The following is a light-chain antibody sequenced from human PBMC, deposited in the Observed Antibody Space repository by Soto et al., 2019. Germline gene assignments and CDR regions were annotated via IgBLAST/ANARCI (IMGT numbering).Light chain of an antibody. Sequence: EIVMTQSPATLSVSPGERATLSCRASQSVSSRLAWYQQKLGQAPRLLIYGASTRATGSPARFSGSGSGTNFALTISSLQSEDFALYDCQQYTTWPWTFGQVNKVEIK. CDR3: QQYTTWPWT. V-gene: IGKV3-15*01. J-gene: IGKJ1*01. CDR1: QSVSSR. CDR2: GAS.